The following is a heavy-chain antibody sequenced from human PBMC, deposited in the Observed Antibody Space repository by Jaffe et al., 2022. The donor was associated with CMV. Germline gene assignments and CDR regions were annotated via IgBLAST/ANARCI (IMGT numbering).Heavy chain of an antibody. CDR3: ARGLLWFGEDNNWFDP. D-gene: IGHD3-10*01. CDR2: IYTSGST. J-gene: IGHJ5*02. CDR1: GGSISSYY. Sequence: QVQLQESGPGLVKPSETLSLTCTVSGGSISSYYWSWIRQPAGKGLEWIGRIYTSGSTNYNPSLKSRVTMSVDTSKNQFSLKLSSVTAADTAVYYCARGLLWFGEDNNWFDPWGQGTLVTVSS. V-gene: IGHV4-4*07.